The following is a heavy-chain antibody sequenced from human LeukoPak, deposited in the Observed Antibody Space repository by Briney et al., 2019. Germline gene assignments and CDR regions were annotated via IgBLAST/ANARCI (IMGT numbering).Heavy chain of an antibody. CDR2: IYSDNT. Sequence: GGSLRLSCTVSGFTVSSNSMSWVRQAPGKGLEWVSFIYSDNTHYSDSVKGRFTISRDNSKNTLYLQMNSLRAEDTAVYYCAGRAGAYSPPYDYWGQGTLVTVSS. CDR1: GFTVSSNS. J-gene: IGHJ4*02. CDR3: AGRAGAYSPPYDY. D-gene: IGHD4/OR15-4a*01. V-gene: IGHV3-53*01.